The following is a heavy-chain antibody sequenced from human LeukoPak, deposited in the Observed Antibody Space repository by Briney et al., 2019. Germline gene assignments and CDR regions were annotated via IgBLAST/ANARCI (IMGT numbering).Heavy chain of an antibody. V-gene: IGHV1-2*02. CDR1: GYTFTGYY. Sequence: GGSVKVSCKASGYTFTGYYMHWVRQAPGRGREWMGWINPNSGGTNYAQKFRGRVTMTRDTSISTAYMELSRLRSDDTAVYYCARVGGAARLSSLAYWGQGTLVTVSS. CDR3: ARVGGAARLSSLAY. CDR2: INPNSGGT. D-gene: IGHD6-6*01. J-gene: IGHJ4*02.